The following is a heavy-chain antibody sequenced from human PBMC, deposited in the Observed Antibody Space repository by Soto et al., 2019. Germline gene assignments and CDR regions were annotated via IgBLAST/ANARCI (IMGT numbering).Heavy chain of an antibody. J-gene: IGHJ4*02. D-gene: IGHD3-10*01. V-gene: IGHV1-69*02. Sequence: QVQLVQSGAEVKMPGSSVKVSCKAAGGTSSSYTISWVRQAPGQGLEWMGRIIPIIGMADYAQKFQGRVTITADKSTRTAYMELSSLSFADTAVYYCARGDSGSYFPDYWGQGALVTVSS. CDR1: GGTSSSYT. CDR3: ARGDSGSYFPDY. CDR2: IIPIIGMA.